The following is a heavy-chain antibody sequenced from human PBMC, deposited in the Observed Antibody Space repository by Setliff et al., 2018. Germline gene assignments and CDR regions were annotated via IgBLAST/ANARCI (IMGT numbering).Heavy chain of an antibody. D-gene: IGHD1-1*01. CDR1: GGSISSYF. V-gene: IGHV4-4*07. J-gene: IGHJ5*02. CDR2: IYSNENT. CDR3: ARVVPLGGTDR. Sequence: ETLSLTCSVSGGSISSYFWNWVRQPAGKGLEWIGRIYSNENTNYNPSLKSRVTMSIDTSKNQLSLKLTSVTAADTAIYYCARVVPLGGTDRWGQGTLVTVSS.